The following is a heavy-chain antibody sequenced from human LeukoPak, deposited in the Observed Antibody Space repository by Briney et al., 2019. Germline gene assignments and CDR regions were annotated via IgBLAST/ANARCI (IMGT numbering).Heavy chain of an antibody. D-gene: IGHD2-15*01. Sequence: GGPLRLSCAASGFTFSSYWMHWVRQAPGKGLVWASRINSDGSSTSYADSVKGRFTISRDNAKNTLYLQMNSLRAEDTAVYYCAREWVYCSGGSCSGVGMDVWGQGTTVTVSS. CDR1: GFTFSSYW. V-gene: IGHV3-74*01. CDR2: INSDGSST. CDR3: AREWVYCSGGSCSGVGMDV. J-gene: IGHJ6*02.